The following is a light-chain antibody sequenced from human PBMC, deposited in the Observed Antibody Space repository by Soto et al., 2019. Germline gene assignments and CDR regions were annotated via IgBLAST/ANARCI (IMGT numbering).Light chain of an antibody. CDR2: DAS. CDR1: QSISTW. J-gene: IGKJ1*01. V-gene: IGKV1-5*02. CDR3: QQYKTYWT. Sequence: DIQMTQSPSTLSASVVDRVTIICRASQSISTWLAWYQQKPGKAPKLLMYDASRLESGVPSRFSGSGSGTEFTLTISSLQPDDFATYYCQQYKTYWTFGQGTKVEIK.